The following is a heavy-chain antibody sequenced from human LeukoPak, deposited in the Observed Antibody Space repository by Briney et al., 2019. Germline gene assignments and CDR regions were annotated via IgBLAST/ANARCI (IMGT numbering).Heavy chain of an antibody. D-gene: IGHD3-16*01. V-gene: IGHV3-23*01. Sequence: GGSLRLSCAASGFPFDRYAMTWVRQAPGNGLEWVVGIFGNGGTIYYADSVKGRFSVSRDYSMNMLYLQVASLSAEDTALYFCAKMGLTFGRPIDYWGQGTLVTVSA. J-gene: IGHJ4*02. CDR2: IFGNGGTI. CDR3: AKMGLTFGRPIDY. CDR1: GFPFDRYA.